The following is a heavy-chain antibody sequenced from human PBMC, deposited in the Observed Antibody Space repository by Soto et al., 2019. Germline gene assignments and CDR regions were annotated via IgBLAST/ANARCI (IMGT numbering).Heavy chain of an antibody. CDR1: GGTSTIYT. Sequence: QVQLVQSGAEVKKPGSSLKVSCETSGGTSTIYTISWVRQAPGQGLQWMGRIVPTLRLTNYAQEFQGRLTITADTSTSTAHMELSSLTSEDAAVYYCTTEKYGAARVGVYYWGQGTLVTVSS. CDR3: TTEKYGAARVGVYY. J-gene: IGHJ4*02. V-gene: IGHV1-69*02. D-gene: IGHD3-16*01. CDR2: IVPTLRLT.